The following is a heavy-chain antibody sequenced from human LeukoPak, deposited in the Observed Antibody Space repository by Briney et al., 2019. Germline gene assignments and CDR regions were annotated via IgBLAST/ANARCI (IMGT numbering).Heavy chain of an antibody. CDR2: IIPIFGTA. CDR1: GGTFSSYA. D-gene: IGHD2-2*01. J-gene: IGHJ5*02. V-gene: IGHV1-69*01. Sequence: GSSVKVSCKASGGTFSSYAISWVRQAPGQGLEWMGGIIPIFGTANYAQKFQGRVTITADESTSTAYMELSSLRSEDTAVYYCARVGGLGYCSSTSCYQFDPWGQGTLVTVSS. CDR3: ARVGGLGYCSSTSCYQFDP.